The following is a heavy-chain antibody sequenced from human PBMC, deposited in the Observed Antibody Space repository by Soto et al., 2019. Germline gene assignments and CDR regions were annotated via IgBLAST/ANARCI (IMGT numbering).Heavy chain of an antibody. J-gene: IGHJ4*02. Sequence: QVQLQESGPGLVKPSQTLSLSCTVSGGSISSAAYYWSWIRQHPGKGLEWIGYISHSGSTYYTPSLKSRGIRSADTSKNPFSLNLTSVTAADTAVYYCAREYAYGSNFFDCWGQGALVTVSS. CDR1: GGSISSAAYY. V-gene: IGHV4-31*03. CDR2: ISHSGST. CDR3: AREYAYGSNFFDC. D-gene: IGHD3-10*01.